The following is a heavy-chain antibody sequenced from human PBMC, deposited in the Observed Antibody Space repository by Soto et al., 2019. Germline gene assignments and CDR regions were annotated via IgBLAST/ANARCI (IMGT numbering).Heavy chain of an antibody. CDR2: ISGIGIST. V-gene: IGHV3-23*01. CDR1: GSTFSSYA. CDR3: ANWFMSTVSYDRFDP. J-gene: IGHJ5*02. Sequence: GGSLRLSCAASGSTFSSYALTWVRQAPGKGLEWVSCISGIGISTYYAESVKGRFTISRDNSKNTLDLQMNSLRTDDTAVYYCANWFMSTVSYDRFDPWGQGTLVTVSS. D-gene: IGHD3-16*01.